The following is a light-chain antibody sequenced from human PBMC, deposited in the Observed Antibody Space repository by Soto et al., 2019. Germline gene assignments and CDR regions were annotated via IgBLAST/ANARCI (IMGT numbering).Light chain of an antibody. Sequence: QSALTQPASVSGSPGQSITISCTGTSSDVGGYNYVSWYQQHPGKAPKLMIYDVSNRPSGVSNRFSGSKSGNTASLTISGLQAEDEDDYYCSSNTSSSPLVFGTGTKVTVL. J-gene: IGLJ1*01. CDR1: SSDVGGYNY. V-gene: IGLV2-14*01. CDR2: DVS. CDR3: SSNTSSSPLV.